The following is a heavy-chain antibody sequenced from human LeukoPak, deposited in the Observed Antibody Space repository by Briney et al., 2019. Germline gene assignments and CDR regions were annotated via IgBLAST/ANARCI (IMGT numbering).Heavy chain of an antibody. V-gene: IGHV1-69*05. CDR2: IIPIFGTA. CDR1: GGTFSSYA. J-gene: IGHJ4*02. CDR3: AKVHCISTNCNHIWTYFDY. Sequence: SVKVSCKASGGTFSSYAISWVRQAPGQGLEWMGGIIPIFGTANYAQELQGRVTMTTDTSTSTAYMELRSLRSDDTAVYYCAKVHCISTNCNHIWTYFDYWGQGTLVTVSS. D-gene: IGHD2-2*01.